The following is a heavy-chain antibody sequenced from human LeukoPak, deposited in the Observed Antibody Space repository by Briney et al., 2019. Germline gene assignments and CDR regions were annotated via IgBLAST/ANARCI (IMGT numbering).Heavy chain of an antibody. CDR2: IYYSGST. Sequence: SETLSLTCTVSGGSLSSYYWSRIRQPPGKGLAWIGYIYYSGSTNYNPSLTSRVTISVNTSKKQSSLKLSSVTAADTAVYYCARDLAAAWFDPWGQGTLLTVSS. CDR1: GGSLSSYY. J-gene: IGHJ5*02. V-gene: IGHV4-59*01. D-gene: IGHD6-13*01. CDR3: ARDLAAAWFDP.